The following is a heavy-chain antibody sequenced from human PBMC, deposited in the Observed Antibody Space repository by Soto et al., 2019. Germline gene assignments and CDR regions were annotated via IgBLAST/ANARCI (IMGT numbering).Heavy chain of an antibody. J-gene: IGHJ4*02. V-gene: IGHV1-8*01. CDR3: ARGRTVLRLLEWLDAGDY. Sequence: ASVKVSCKASGYTFTSYDINWVRQATGQGLEWMGWMNPNSGNTGYAQKFQGRVTMTRNTSISTAYMELSSLRSEDTAVYYCARGRTVLRLLEWLDAGDYWGQGTLVTVSS. CDR2: MNPNSGNT. D-gene: IGHD3-3*01. CDR1: GYTFTSYD.